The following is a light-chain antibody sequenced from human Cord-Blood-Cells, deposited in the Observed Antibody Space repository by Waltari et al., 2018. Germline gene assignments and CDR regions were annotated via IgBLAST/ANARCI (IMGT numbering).Light chain of an antibody. V-gene: IGLV1-47*01. CDR1: RSNIGSNY. J-gene: IGLJ3*02. CDR2: RNN. CDR3: AAWDDSLSGRV. Sequence: QSVLTQPPSASGTPGQRVTISCSGSRSNIGSNYVYWYQQLPGTAPKPLIDRNNQRPEGVPDRFSGSKAGTSASLAISGLRSEDEADYYCAAWDDSLSGRVFGGGTKLTVL.